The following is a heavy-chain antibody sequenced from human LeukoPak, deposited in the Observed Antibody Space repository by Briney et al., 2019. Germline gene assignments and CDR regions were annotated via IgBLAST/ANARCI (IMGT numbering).Heavy chain of an antibody. CDR3: ARTSIAVAGMGFGVDY. CDR1: GYTFTSYG. J-gene: IGHJ4*02. D-gene: IGHD6-19*01. CDR2: ISAYNGNT. V-gene: IGHV1-18*01. Sequence: ASVKVSCKASGYTFTSYGISWVRQAPGQGLEWMGWISAYNGNTNYAQKFQGRVTITADKSTSTAYMELSSLRSEDTAVYYCARTSIAVAGMGFGVDYWGQGTLVTVSS.